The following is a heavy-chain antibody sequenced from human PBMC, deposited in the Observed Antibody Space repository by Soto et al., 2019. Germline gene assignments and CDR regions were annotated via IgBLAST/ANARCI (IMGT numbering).Heavy chain of an antibody. CDR1: GFTFSSYA. V-gene: IGHV3-30-3*01. CDR3: ARYHPSGLATFDY. J-gene: IGHJ4*02. CDR2: ISYDGSNK. D-gene: IGHD5-12*01. Sequence: PGGSLRLSCAASGFTFSSYAMHWVRQAPGKGLEWVAVISYDGSNKYYADSVKGRFTISRDNSKNTLYLQMNSLRAEDTAVYYCARYHPSGLATFDYWDQGPLVPVSS.